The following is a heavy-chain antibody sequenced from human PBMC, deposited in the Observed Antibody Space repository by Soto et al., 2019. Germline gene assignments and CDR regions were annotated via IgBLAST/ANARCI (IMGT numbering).Heavy chain of an antibody. Sequence: QVQLVESGGGVVQPERSLRLSCAASGFTFSSYAMHWVRQAPGKGLEWVAVISYDGSNKYYADSVKGRFTISRDNSKNTLYLQMNSLRAEDTAVYYCARGFHTMVRETSFDYWGQGTLVTVSS. V-gene: IGHV3-30-3*01. CDR3: ARGFHTMVRETSFDY. CDR1: GFTFSSYA. J-gene: IGHJ4*02. D-gene: IGHD3-10*01. CDR2: ISYDGSNK.